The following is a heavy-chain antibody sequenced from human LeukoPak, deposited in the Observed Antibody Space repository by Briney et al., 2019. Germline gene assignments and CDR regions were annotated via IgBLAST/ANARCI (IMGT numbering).Heavy chain of an antibody. CDR3: ARDRSGSYPNWFDP. V-gene: IGHV3-23*01. CDR2: ITGNGGNT. J-gene: IGHJ5*02. D-gene: IGHD3-10*01. CDR1: GFTFSSYW. Sequence: GGSLRLSCAASGFTFSSYWMSWVRQAPGKGLEWVSAITGNGGNTFYADSVKGRFTISRDNSKNTMYLQMNSLRAEDTALYYCARDRSGSYPNWFDPWGQGTLVTVSS.